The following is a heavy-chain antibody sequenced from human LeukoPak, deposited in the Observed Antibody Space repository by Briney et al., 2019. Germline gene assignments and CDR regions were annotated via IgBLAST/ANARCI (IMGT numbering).Heavy chain of an antibody. D-gene: IGHD3-10*01. J-gene: IGHJ4*02. CDR2: FDPEDGET. CDR1: GYTLTELS. CDR3: ATGAGITGSGNYYFDY. V-gene: IGHV1-24*01. Sequence: ASVKVSCTVSGYTLTELSMHWVRQAPGKGLEWMGGFDPEDGETIYAQKFQGRVTMTEDTSTDTAYMELSSLRSEDTAVYYCATGAGITGSGNYYFDYWGQGTLVTVSS.